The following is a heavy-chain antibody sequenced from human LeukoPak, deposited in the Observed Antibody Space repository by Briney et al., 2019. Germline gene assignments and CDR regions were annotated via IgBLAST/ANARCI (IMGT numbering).Heavy chain of an antibody. Sequence: GGSLRLSCAASGFTSSSYDMHSVRQATGKGLEWVSAIGTAGDPYYPGSVKGRFTISRENAKNSLYLQMNSLRAGDTAVYYCARGVYDSSGYYSYFDYWGQGTLVTVSS. CDR3: ARGVYDSSGYYSYFDY. J-gene: IGHJ4*02. D-gene: IGHD3-22*01. CDR2: IGTAGDP. CDR1: GFTSSSYD. V-gene: IGHV3-13*05.